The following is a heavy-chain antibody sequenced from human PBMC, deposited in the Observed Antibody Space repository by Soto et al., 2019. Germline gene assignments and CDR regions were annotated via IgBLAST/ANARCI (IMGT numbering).Heavy chain of an antibody. CDR1: GFTFSSYT. CDR2: ISGSGSST. Sequence: EVQLLESGGGLVEPGGSRRLACAASGFTFSSYTMRCVRQAPGNGLEWVSTISGSGSSTYSADSVKGRFTISRDNSKNTLYMQMNSLRVEYTAIYYCAKAWGIDYWGQGTLVPVSS. J-gene: IGHJ4*02. CDR3: AKAWGIDY. D-gene: IGHD7-27*01. V-gene: IGHV3-23*01.